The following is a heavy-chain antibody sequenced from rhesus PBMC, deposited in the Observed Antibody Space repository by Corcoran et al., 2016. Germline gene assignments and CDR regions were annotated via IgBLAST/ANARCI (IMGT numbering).Heavy chain of an antibody. V-gene: IGHV4-93*02. J-gene: IGHJ3*01. CDR3: ARQYSVSWNKAHDAFDF. Sequence: QVQLQESGPAVVKPSETLSLTCAVSGGSISSSNWWSWIRQSPGKGLDWIGVIYGSGGSTEYNPSLQSRVTSSKDTSKTPFSLKLSSVTAADTAVYYCARQYSVSWNKAHDAFDFWGQGLRVTVSS. CDR2: IYGSGGST. CDR1: GGSISSSNW. D-gene: IGHD6-25*01.